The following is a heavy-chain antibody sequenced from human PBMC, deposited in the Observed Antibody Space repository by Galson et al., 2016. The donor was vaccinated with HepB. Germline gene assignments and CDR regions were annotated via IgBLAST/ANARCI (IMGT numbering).Heavy chain of an antibody. J-gene: IGHJ4*02. CDR3: TSTNPSLTLHDY. V-gene: IGHV3-53*04. Sequence: SLRFSCAASGFTVSNNYMSWVRLVPGKGLECVSLIYSRGGTLYADSVKGRFTISRHNSENTVFLQMNNLRAEDTAVYYCTSTNPSLTLHDYWGQGTLVTVSS. D-gene: IGHD2-2*01. CDR2: IYSRGGT. CDR1: GFTVSNNY.